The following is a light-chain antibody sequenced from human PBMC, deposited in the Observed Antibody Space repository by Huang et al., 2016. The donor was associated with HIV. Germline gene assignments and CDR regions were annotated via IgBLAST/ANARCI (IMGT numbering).Light chain of an antibody. J-gene: IGKJ1*01. Sequence: IVMTQSPVTLSVSPGERATLSCRASQSVGRNLAWYQQKPGQAPRLLIYGASTRATGIPARFSGSGSGSEFTLTISRLQSEDFAVYYCQQYNNWPRTFGQGTKVEIK. V-gene: IGKV3-15*01. CDR1: QSVGRN. CDR3: QQYNNWPRT. CDR2: GAS.